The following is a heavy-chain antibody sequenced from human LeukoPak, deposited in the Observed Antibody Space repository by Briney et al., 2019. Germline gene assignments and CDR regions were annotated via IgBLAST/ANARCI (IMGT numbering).Heavy chain of an antibody. V-gene: IGHV3-13*04. CDR1: GFTFSNYD. CDR3: ARVNLYRSDSDYNDAFDI. J-gene: IGHJ3*02. CDR2: IGVGGDT. Sequence: GGSLRLSCAASGFTFSNYDMHWVRQATGKGLEYVSAIGVGGDTYYSGSVNGRFTISRENAENSLYLQMNNLRVEDTAVYYCARVNLYRSDSDYNDAFDIWGQGTMVTVSS. D-gene: IGHD4-11*01.